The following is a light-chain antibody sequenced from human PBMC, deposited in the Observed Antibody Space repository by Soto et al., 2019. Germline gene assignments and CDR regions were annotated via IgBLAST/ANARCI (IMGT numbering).Light chain of an antibody. J-gene: IGLJ1*01. CDR2: DDN. V-gene: IGLV1-51*01. CDR1: SATIGAIS. CDR3: GSLDSSMSAYV. Sequence: QSVLTKPPAVSAAPGEKVSISCSGSSATIGAISLSSSHPLPATAPKLLFYDDNKRPSGIPDRFSGSKSGTSATLGITGFQTGDEADYYCGSLDSSMSAYVFGTGTKVTVL.